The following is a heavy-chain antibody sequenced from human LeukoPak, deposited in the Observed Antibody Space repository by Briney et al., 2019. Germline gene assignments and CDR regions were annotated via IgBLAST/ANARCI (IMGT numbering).Heavy chain of an antibody. CDR1: GLTFSNHW. CDR2: IKQDGSEK. D-gene: IGHD3-16*01. Sequence: GGSLRLSCEAPGLTFSNHWMSWVRQAPGKGLEWVANIKQDGSEKNYVDSVKGRFTISRDNAKNSLYLQMNSLRAEDTAVYYCARGGGWFAPWGQGTLVTVSS. CDR3: ARGGGWFAP. V-gene: IGHV3-7*01. J-gene: IGHJ5*02.